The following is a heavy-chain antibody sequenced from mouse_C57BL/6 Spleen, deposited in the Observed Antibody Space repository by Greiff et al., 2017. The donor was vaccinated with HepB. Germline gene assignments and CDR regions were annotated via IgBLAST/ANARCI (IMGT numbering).Heavy chain of an antibody. CDR1: GYTFTSYW. CDR3: AREGGLLRYFDV. CDR2: IDPSDSYT. D-gene: IGHD2-3*01. J-gene: IGHJ1*03. V-gene: IGHV1-50*01. Sequence: QVQLQQPGAELVKPGASVKLSCKASGYTFTSYWMQWVKQRPGQGLEWIGVIDPSDSYTNYNQKFKGKATLTVDTSSSTAYMQLSSLTSEDSAVYYCAREGGLLRYFDVWGTGTTVTVSS.